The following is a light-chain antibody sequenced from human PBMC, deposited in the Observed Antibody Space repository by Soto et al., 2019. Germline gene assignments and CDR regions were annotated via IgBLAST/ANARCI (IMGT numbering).Light chain of an antibody. CDR3: QQYGTSPGLFT. J-gene: IGKJ3*01. CDR1: QCVSSNY. CDR2: GAS. V-gene: IGKV3-20*01. Sequence: EVVLTQSPGTLSLSPGERATLSCRAGQCVSSNYLAWYQQKPGQAPRLLIYGASSRATGIPDRFSGSGSGTDFTLTISRLEPEDFAVYYCQQYGTSPGLFTFGPGTKVDIK.